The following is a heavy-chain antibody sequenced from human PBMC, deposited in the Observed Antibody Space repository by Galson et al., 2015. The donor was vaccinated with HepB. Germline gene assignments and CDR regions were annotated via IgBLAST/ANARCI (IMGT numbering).Heavy chain of an antibody. CDR2: TSYHGSDR. D-gene: IGHD2-21*02. CDR3: ARPRAADCYGCSYYSMDV. J-gene: IGHJ6*02. V-gene: IGHV3-30*04. Sequence: SLRLSCAASGFSFSTYAMHWVRQAPGKGLEWVALTSYHGSDRYYADSVKGRFSISRDNSRNTLFLEMNSLRPEDTAVYFCARPRAADCYGCSYYSMDVWGQGTAVTVSS. CDR1: GFSFSTYA.